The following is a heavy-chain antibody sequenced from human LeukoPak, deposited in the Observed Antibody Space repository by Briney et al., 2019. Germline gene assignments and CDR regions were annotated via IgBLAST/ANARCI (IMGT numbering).Heavy chain of an antibody. Sequence: PGGSLRLSCAASGFTFSRYGMSWVRQARGKGLEWVANIKQDGREKYYVDSVKGRVTISRDNDKNSLYLQMNSLRAEDTAVYYCARKTYYYGSGSYLFDYWGQGTLVTVSS. J-gene: IGHJ4*02. D-gene: IGHD3-10*01. CDR1: GFTFSRYG. CDR3: ARKTYYYGSGSYLFDY. V-gene: IGHV3-7*01. CDR2: IKQDGREK.